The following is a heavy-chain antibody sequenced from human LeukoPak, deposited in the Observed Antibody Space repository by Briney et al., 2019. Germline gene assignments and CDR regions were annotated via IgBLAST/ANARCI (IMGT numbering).Heavy chain of an antibody. Sequence: PGGSLRLSCAASGFTFSFYSMNWVRQAPGQGLEGVSYITGGSSASYYADSVMGRFTISGDNAKNSLYLQMSSLRADDTAVYYCVGDMYYQDSSGYYSYSGFDYWGQGTLVTVSS. CDR2: ITGGSSAS. CDR3: VGDMYYQDSSGYYSYSGFDY. J-gene: IGHJ4*02. V-gene: IGHV3-48*01. D-gene: IGHD3-22*01. CDR1: GFTFSFYS.